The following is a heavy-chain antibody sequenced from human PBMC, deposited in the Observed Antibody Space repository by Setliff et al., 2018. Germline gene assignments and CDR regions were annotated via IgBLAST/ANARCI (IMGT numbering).Heavy chain of an antibody. D-gene: IGHD2-2*01. CDR2: INHTGST. Sequence: PSETLSLTCAVYGGSFSGYYWSWIRQPPGKGLEWIGEINHTGSTNYSQSLKSRVTISVDTAKNQFSLKLSSVTAADTAVYYCAMGYCNSVGCFFAGWFDPWGQGTLVTVSS. V-gene: IGHV4-34*01. CDR3: AMGYCNSVGCFFAGWFDP. J-gene: IGHJ5*02. CDR1: GGSFSGYY.